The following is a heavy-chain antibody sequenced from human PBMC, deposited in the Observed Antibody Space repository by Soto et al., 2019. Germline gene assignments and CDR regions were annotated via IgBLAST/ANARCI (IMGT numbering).Heavy chain of an antibody. CDR2: IKSKTDGGTT. Sequence: PGGSLRLSCAASGFTFSNAWMNWVRQAPGKGLEWVGRIKSKTDGGTTDYAAPVKGRFTISRDDSKNTLYLQMNSIKTEHTAVNECTNDIDYYFDYCGQGTLVTVSS. V-gene: IGHV3-15*07. CDR3: TNDIDYYFDY. J-gene: IGHJ4*02. CDR1: GFTFSNAW.